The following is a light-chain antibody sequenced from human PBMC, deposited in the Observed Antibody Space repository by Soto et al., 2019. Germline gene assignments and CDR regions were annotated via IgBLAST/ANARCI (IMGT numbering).Light chain of an antibody. Sequence: EIVMTQSPATLSVSPGERATLSCKVSQSVSIDVAWYQQTPGQAPRLLIYNASNRATGIPARFSGSGSGTDFTLTISSLEPEDFAVYFCQHRAGWPPALTFGGGTKVDIK. V-gene: IGKV3-11*01. CDR2: NAS. CDR3: QHRAGWPPALT. CDR1: QSVSID. J-gene: IGKJ4*01.